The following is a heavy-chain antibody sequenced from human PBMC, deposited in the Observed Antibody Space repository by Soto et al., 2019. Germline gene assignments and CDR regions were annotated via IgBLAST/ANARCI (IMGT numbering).Heavy chain of an antibody. CDR3: ARAEYYDSSGYYDY. CDR2: IYYSGST. CDR1: GGSISSYY. D-gene: IGHD3-22*01. J-gene: IGHJ4*02. Sequence: SETLSLTCTVSGGSISSYYWSWIRQPPGKGLEWIGYIYYSGSTNYNPSLKSRVTISVDTSKNQFSLKLSSVTAADTAVYYCARAEYYDSSGYYDYWGRGTLVTVSS. V-gene: IGHV4-59*01.